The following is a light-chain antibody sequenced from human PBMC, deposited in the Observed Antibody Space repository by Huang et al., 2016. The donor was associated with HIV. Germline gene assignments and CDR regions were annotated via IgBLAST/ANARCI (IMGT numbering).Light chain of an antibody. CDR2: VAS. Sequence: IQLTQSPSSLSASVGDRVTITCRASQGISSYLAWYQQKLGKAPKLLIYVASTLQSGVPSRFSGSGSGTNFTLTISSLQPEDFATYYCQQLNSYPLTFGGGTKVEIK. V-gene: IGKV1-9*01. CDR1: QGISSY. J-gene: IGKJ4*01. CDR3: QQLNSYPLT.